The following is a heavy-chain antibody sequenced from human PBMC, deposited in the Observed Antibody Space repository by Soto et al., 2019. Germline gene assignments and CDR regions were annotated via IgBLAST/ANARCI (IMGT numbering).Heavy chain of an antibody. CDR2: MYYSGIS. D-gene: IGHD3-3*01. CDR1: GGSIRRYY. J-gene: IGHJ5*02. CDR3: ARGASGYYPLAWFNP. Sequence: TSGTLSLTCTVSGGSIRRYYWSWLRQPPGKGLEWIGYMYYSGISNYNPSLKSRVTILLDTPKNQFSLKLSSVTAADSAVYYCARGASGYYPLAWFNPWGQGTLVTVSS. V-gene: IGHV4-59*01.